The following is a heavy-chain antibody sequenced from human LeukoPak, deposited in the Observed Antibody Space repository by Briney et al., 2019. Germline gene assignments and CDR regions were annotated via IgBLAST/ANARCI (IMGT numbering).Heavy chain of an antibody. CDR2: VYYNGAT. CDR3: AREDRVGATTGSDH. V-gene: IGHV4-39*01. CDR1: GGSISSSSYY. Sequence: SETLSLTCTVSGGSISSSSYYWGWIRQPPGKGLQWIGTVYYNGATQYNPSLKSRVTVSVDTSENQFSLKLTSVTAADTAVYYCAREDRVGATTGSDHWGQGTLVTVSS. D-gene: IGHD1-26*01. J-gene: IGHJ4*02.